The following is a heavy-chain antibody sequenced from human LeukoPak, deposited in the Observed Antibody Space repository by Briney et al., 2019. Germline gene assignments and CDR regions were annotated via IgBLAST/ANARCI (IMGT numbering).Heavy chain of an antibody. Sequence: PGGSLRLSCAASGFTFNIYNMNWVRQAPGKGLEWVSAISGSGGSTHYADSVRGRFTISRDNSKNTLYLHMNSLRAEDTAVYFCAKGSKAVLFTRDHYMDVWGKGTTVTISS. J-gene: IGHJ6*03. CDR3: AKGSKAVLFTRDHYMDV. V-gene: IGHV3-23*01. CDR2: ISGSGGST. CDR1: GFTFNIYN. D-gene: IGHD6-19*01.